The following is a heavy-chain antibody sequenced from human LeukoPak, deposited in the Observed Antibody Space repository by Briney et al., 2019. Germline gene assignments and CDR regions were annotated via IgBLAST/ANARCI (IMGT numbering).Heavy chain of an antibody. CDR2: INHSGST. Sequence: NPSETLSLTCAVYGGSFSGYYWSWIRQPPGKGLEWIGEINHSGSTNYNPSLKSRVTISVDTSKNQFSLKLSSVPAADTAVYYCARQLMVRGVISWFDPWGQGTLVTVSS. J-gene: IGHJ5*02. CDR1: GGSFSGYY. CDR3: ARQLMVRGVISWFDP. D-gene: IGHD3-10*01. V-gene: IGHV4-34*01.